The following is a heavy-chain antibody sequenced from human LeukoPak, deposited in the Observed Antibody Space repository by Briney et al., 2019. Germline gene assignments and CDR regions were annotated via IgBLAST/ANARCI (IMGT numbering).Heavy chain of an antibody. D-gene: IGHD1-14*01. CDR2: INHSGST. CDR3: ARGTWETRFGY. Sequence: SETLTFTCAVYGGSFSGYYWSWIRQPPGKGLEWIGEINHSGSTNYNPSLKSRVTISVNTSKNQFSLKPSSVTAADTAVYYCARGTWETRFGYWGQGTLVTVSS. V-gene: IGHV4-34*01. J-gene: IGHJ4*02. CDR1: GGSFSGYY.